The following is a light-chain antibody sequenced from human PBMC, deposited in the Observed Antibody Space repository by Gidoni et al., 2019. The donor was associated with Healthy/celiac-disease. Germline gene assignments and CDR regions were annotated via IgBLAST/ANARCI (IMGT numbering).Light chain of an antibody. V-gene: IGKV3-20*01. CDR3: QQYGSSPRT. J-gene: IGKJ1*01. CDR1: QSVSSSY. Sequence: EIVLTQSPGTLSLSPGERATLSCRASQSVSSSYLAWDQQKPGQAPRLLIYGASSRATGTPDRFSGSGSGTDFTLPISRLEPEDFAVYYCQQYGSSPRTFGQGTKVEIK. CDR2: GAS.